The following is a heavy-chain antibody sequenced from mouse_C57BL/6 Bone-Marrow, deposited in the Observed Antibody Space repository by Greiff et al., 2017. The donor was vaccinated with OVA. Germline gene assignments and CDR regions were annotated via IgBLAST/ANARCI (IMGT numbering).Heavy chain of an antibody. CDR3: ARSIICMGWYFDV. J-gene: IGHJ1*03. V-gene: IGHV1-26*01. CDR2: INPNNGGT. Sequence: EVQLQQSGPELVKPGASVKISCKASGYTFTDYYMNRVKQSHGKSLEWIGDINPNNGGTSYNQKFKGKATLTVDKSSSTAYMELRSLTSEDSAVYYCARSIICMGWYFDVWGTGTTVTVSS. CDR1: GYTFTDYY. D-gene: IGHD1-2*01.